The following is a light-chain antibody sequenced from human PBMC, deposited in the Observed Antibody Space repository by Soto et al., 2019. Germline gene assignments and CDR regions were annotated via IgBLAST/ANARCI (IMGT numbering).Light chain of an antibody. CDR1: QSVSSN. CDR3: QQYNDWPLT. CDR2: DIS. J-gene: IGKJ4*01. Sequence: EIVMTQSPATLSVSPGERFTLSCRASQSVSSNLAWYQQKPGQAPSLLIYDISARATGIPTRFSGSGSGTEFSLTISSLQSEDFAVHYCQQYNDWPLTFGGGTKVEIK. V-gene: IGKV3D-15*01.